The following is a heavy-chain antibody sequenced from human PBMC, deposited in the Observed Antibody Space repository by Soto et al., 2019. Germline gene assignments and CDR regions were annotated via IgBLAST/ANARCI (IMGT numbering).Heavy chain of an antibody. CDR1: GGTFSSYA. Sequence: QVQLVQSGAEVKKPGSSVKVSCKASGGTFSSYAISWVRQAPGQGLEWMGGIIPIFGIANYAQKFQGRVTITADESTSTAYMELSSLRSEDTAVYYCAGLSITIFGVVTSNYYYGMDVWGQGTTVTVSS. CDR3: AGLSITIFGVVTSNYYYGMDV. V-gene: IGHV1-69*01. J-gene: IGHJ6*02. CDR2: IIPIFGIA. D-gene: IGHD3-3*01.